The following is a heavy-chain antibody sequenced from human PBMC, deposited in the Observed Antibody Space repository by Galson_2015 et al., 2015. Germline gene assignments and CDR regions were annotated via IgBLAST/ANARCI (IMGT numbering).Heavy chain of an antibody. Sequence: SLRLSCATSGFTFSSYAMTWVRQAPGKGLEWVSGISDSGGSTYYADSVKGRFTISRDKSKNTLYLQMNSLRAEDTAVYYCAMGDFWSGYCWFDPGGQGTLVTVSS. CDR2: ISDSGGST. V-gene: IGHV3-23*01. J-gene: IGHJ5*02. D-gene: IGHD3-3*01. CDR1: GFTFSSYA. CDR3: AMGDFWSGYCWFDP.